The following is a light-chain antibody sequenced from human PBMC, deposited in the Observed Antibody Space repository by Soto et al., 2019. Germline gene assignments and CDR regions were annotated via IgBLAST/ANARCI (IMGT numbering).Light chain of an antibody. J-gene: IGKJ2*01. CDR3: QQYHSYSPYT. CDR2: KAS. V-gene: IGKV1-5*03. Sequence: DIQMTQSPSTLSASVGDRVTITCRASQSISSWLAWYQQKPGKAPKLLIYKASSLESGVPSSFSGSGSGTEFTLTISSLQPDDFATYYCQQYHSYSPYTFGQGTKLEIK. CDR1: QSISSW.